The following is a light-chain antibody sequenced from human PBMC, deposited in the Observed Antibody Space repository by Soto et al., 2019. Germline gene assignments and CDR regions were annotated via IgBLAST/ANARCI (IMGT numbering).Light chain of an antibody. V-gene: IGLV2-8*01. J-gene: IGLJ1*01. Sequence: SALTQPPSASGSPGQSVAISCTGTSSDVGGYNYVSWYQQHPGKAPKLMIYEVNKRPSGVPDRFSGSKSGNTASLTVSGLQAEDEAEYFCFSFTTTSTHVFGTGTKVTVL. CDR2: EVN. CDR3: FSFTTTSTHV. CDR1: SSDVGGYNY.